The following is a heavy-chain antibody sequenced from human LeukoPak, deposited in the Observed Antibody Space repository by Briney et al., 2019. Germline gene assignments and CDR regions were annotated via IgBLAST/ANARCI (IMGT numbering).Heavy chain of an antibody. CDR2: IYHSGGT. D-gene: IGHD5-18*01. V-gene: IGHV4-4*02. CDR3: ASLRGYSYGLRFDD. J-gene: IGHJ4*02. Sequence: SGTLSLTCAVFGGSISSGNWWSWVRQTPGKGLEWIGEIYHSGGTNYNPSLKSRVTISVDTSKNQFSLKLSSVTAADTAVYYCASLRGYSYGLRFDDWGQGTLVTVSS. CDR1: GGSISSGNW.